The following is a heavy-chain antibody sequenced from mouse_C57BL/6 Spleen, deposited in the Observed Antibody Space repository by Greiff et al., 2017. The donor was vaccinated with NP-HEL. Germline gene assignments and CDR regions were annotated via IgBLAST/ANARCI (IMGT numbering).Heavy chain of an antibody. CDR1: GYAFSSSW. V-gene: IGHV1-82*01. CDR3: ARSYYDYGSQFAY. D-gene: IGHD2-4*01. J-gene: IGHJ3*01. Sequence: QVHVKQSGPELVKPGASVKLSCKASGYAFSSSWMNWVKQRPGKGLEWIGRLYPGDGDTNYHGKFKGKATLTADKSSSTAYMQLSSLTSEDSAVDCCARSYYDYGSQFAYWGQGTLVTVSA. CDR2: LYPGDGDT.